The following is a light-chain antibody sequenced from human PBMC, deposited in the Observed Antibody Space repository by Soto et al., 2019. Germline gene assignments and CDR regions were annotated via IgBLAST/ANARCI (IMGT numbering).Light chain of an antibody. V-gene: IGKV1-33*01. CDR2: DAS. CDR3: QQYDNLPPGWT. Sequence: DIQMTQSASSLSASVGDRVTITCQASQDISNYLNWYQQKPGKAPKLLIYDASNLETGVPSRFSGSGSGTDFTFTISSLQPEDNATYYCQQYDNLPPGWTFGQGTKVEIK. CDR1: QDISNY. J-gene: IGKJ1*01.